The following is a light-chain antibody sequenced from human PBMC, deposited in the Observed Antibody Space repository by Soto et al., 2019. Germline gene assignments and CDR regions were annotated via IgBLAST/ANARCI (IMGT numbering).Light chain of an antibody. Sequence: DIQMTQSPCSLSASVGDRVTITCQASLDITNSLNWYQQKSGKAPNLLIYDASKLETGVPSRFSGSGSGTDFTFTISRLQPEDIATYYCQQYDNIPITFGQGTRLEIK. J-gene: IGKJ5*01. CDR3: QQYDNIPIT. CDR1: LDITNS. CDR2: DAS. V-gene: IGKV1-33*01.